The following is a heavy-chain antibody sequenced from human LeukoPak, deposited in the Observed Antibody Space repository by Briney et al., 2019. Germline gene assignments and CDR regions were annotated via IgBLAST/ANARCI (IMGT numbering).Heavy chain of an antibody. CDR2: ISPTSHT. CDR3: ARNTYGYPFDY. CDR1: GFTFSDSR. V-gene: IGHV3-48*01. D-gene: IGHD5-18*01. J-gene: IGHJ4*02. Sequence: GSLRLSCAASGFTFSDSRMNWVRQGPGKGLEWLSYISPTSHTLYADSVKGRFTISRDNSKNTLYLQMNSLRAEDTAVYYCARNTYGYPFDYWGQGTLVTVSS.